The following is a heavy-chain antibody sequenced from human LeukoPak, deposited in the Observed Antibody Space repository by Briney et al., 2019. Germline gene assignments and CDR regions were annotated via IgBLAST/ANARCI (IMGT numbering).Heavy chain of an antibody. Sequence: PGRSLRLSWAASGFTFSSYAMHWVRQAPGKGLEWVAVISYDGSNKYYADSVKGRFTISGDNSKNTVYLQMNSLRAEDTALYYCARETATTETFDYWGQGVLVTVSS. V-gene: IGHV3-30-3*01. CDR3: ARETATTETFDY. CDR2: ISYDGSNK. J-gene: IGHJ4*02. D-gene: IGHD5-24*01. CDR1: GFTFSSYA.